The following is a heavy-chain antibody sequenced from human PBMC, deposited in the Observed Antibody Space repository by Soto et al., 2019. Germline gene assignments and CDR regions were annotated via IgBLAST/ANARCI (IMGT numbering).Heavy chain of an antibody. CDR3: AHRKYDFWSGHSEAFDI. CDR1: GFSLSTSGVG. J-gene: IGHJ3*02. Sequence: QITLKESGPTLVKPTQTLTLTCTFSGFSLSTSGVGVGWIRQPPGKALEWLALIYWDADKRYSPSLKSRLSITRYTSKNQVVLTMTNMDPVDTATYYCAHRKYDFWSGHSEAFDIWGQGTMVTVSS. D-gene: IGHD3-3*01. V-gene: IGHV2-5*02. CDR2: IYWDADK.